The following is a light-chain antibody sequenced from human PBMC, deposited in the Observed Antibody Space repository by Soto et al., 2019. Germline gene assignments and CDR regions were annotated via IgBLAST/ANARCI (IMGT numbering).Light chain of an antibody. CDR1: SSDVGGYNY. Sequence: QSVLTQPPSASGSPGQSVTISCTGTSSDVGGYNYVSWYQQHPGKAPKLMIYEVSKRPSGVPDRFSGSKSGNTASLTVSGLQAEDEADYYCSSYAGSNNPSSVFGTGTKLTVL. V-gene: IGLV2-8*01. CDR3: SSYAGSNNPSSV. CDR2: EVS. J-gene: IGLJ1*01.